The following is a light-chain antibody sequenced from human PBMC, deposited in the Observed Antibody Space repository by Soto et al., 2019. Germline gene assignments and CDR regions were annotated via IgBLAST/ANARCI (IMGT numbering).Light chain of an antibody. V-gene: IGKV3-11*01. CDR1: QSVSSY. CDR2: DAS. J-gene: IGKJ3*01. Sequence: EVLLRQSPATLSLSPGYRSTLSCRASQSVSSYLAWYQQKPGQAPRLLIYDASNRATGIPARFRGSGSGTDFTLTISSLEPEDFAVYYCQQRSNWPTFGPGTKVDIK. CDR3: QQRSNWPT.